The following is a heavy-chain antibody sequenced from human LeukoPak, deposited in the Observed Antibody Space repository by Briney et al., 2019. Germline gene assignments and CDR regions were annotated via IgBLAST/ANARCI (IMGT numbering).Heavy chain of an antibody. J-gene: IGHJ5*02. CDR1: GFTFSDYY. CDR2: ISSSSSYT. Sequence: GGSLRLSCAASGFTFSDYYMSWIRQAPGQGLEWVSYISSSSSYTNYADSVKGRFTISRDNAKNSLYLQMNSLRAEDTAVYYCARVRHHYPGITMMVNWFDPWGQGTLVTVSS. V-gene: IGHV3-11*05. D-gene: IGHD3-22*01. CDR3: ARVRHHYPGITMMVNWFDP.